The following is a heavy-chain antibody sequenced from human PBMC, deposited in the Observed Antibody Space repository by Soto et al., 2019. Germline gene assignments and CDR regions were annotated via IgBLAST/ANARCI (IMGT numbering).Heavy chain of an antibody. CDR1: GGSISSGGYS. J-gene: IGHJ4*02. V-gene: IGHV4-30-2*01. CDR2: IYHSGST. CDR3: ARAGGLGAVAADY. D-gene: IGHD6-19*01. Sequence: QLQLQESGSGLVKPSQTLSLTCAVSGGSISSGGYSWSWIRQPPGKGLEWIGYIYHSGSTYYNPALESPVTMSVDRSTNQFSLKLSSVTAAVTAVYYCARAGGLGAVAADYWGQGTLVTVSS.